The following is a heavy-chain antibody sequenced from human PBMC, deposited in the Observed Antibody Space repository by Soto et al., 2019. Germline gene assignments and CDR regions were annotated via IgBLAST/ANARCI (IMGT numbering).Heavy chain of an antibody. CDR1: GFTFSSYS. CDR3: AREYCSSTSCLNWFDP. J-gene: IGHJ5*02. CDR2: ISSSSSTI. Sequence: PGGSLRLSCAASGFTFSSYSMNWVRQAPGKGLEWVSYISSSSSTIYYADSVKGRFTISRDNAKNSLYLQMNSLSAEDTAVYYCAREYCSSTSCLNWFDPWGQGT. D-gene: IGHD2-2*01. V-gene: IGHV3-48*01.